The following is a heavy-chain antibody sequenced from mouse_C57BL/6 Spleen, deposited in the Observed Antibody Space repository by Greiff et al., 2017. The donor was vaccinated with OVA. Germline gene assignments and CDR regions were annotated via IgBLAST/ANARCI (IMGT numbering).Heavy chain of an antibody. CDR2: ISDGGSYT. Sequence: DVMLVGSGGGLVKPGGSLKLSCAASGFTFSSYAMSWVRQTPEKRLEWVATISDGGSYTYYPDNVKGRFTISRDNAKNNLYLQMSHLKSEDTAMYYSARDTSTVVAPNYAMDYWGQGTSDTVSS. D-gene: IGHD1-1*01. J-gene: IGHJ4*01. CDR3: ARDTSTVVAPNYAMDY. V-gene: IGHV5-4*01. CDR1: GFTFSSYA.